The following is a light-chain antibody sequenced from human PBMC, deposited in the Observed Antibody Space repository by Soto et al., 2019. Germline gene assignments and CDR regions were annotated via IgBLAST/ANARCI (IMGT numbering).Light chain of an antibody. CDR1: LSVSTN. CDR3: QQYNIWPRT. Sequence: ELVMTQSPGTLSVSPGERATLSCRASLSVSTNLAWYQQKPGQAPRLLIYGASTRATGISARFSGSGSGTEFSLTISSLQSEDFAVYYCQQYNIWPRTFGQGTKVDIK. J-gene: IGKJ1*01. CDR2: GAS. V-gene: IGKV3-15*01.